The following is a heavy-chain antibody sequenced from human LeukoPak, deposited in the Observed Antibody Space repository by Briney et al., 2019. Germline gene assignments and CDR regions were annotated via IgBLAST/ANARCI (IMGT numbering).Heavy chain of an antibody. J-gene: IGHJ5*02. CDR1: GGSFSGYY. D-gene: IGHD6-13*01. V-gene: IGHV4-34*01. CDR3: ARRISQTSYSSSWFDP. Sequence: SETLSLTCAVYGGSFSGYYWSWIRQPPGKGLEWVGEINHNGSTNYNPSLKSRVTISVDTSKNQFSLKLSSVTAADTAVYYCARRISQTSYSSSWFDPWGQGTLVTVSS. CDR2: INHNGST.